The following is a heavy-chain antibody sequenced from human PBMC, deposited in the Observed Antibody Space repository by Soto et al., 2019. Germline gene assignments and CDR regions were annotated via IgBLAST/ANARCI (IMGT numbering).Heavy chain of an antibody. V-gene: IGHV3-13*05. CDR3: ARAYTGRLPRRADYYYAMDV. CDR1: GFTFSNFD. J-gene: IGHJ6*02. Sequence: PGGSLRFSCATSGFTFSNFDMHWDRQVPGQGLEWVSAIGAARDPYYLGSVKGRFTISRENAKNSVYLQMNDLRAGDSAVYYCARAYTGRLPRRADYYYAMDVWGQGATVTAP. D-gene: IGHD2-2*02. CDR2: IGAARDP.